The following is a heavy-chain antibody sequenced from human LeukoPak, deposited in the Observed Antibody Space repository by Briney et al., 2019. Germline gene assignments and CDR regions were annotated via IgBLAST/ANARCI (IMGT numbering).Heavy chain of an antibody. D-gene: IGHD3-16*02. V-gene: IGHV3-13*01. CDR2: IGTAGDT. CDR3: ALNGREIPSGAFDI. Sequence: NPGGSLRLSCAASGFTFSSYDMHWVRQATGKGLEWVSAIGTAGDTYYPGSVKGRFTISRENAKNSLYLQMNSLRVEDTAVYYCALNGREIPSGAFDIWGQGTVVTVSS. CDR1: GFTFSSYD. J-gene: IGHJ3*02.